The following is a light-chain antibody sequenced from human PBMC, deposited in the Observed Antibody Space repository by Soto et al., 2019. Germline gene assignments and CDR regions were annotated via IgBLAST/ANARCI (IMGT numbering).Light chain of an antibody. CDR3: QQSYTTPWT. CDR1: QNINNY. Sequence: DIHLTQSPSSLSASVGDRVTITCRASQNINNYLIWFQHKPGKAPKLLIYAASILQSGVPSRFSGTGSGTDFTLTISSLPPEDFATYSCQQSYTTPWTFGQGTKVEI. J-gene: IGKJ1*01. CDR2: AAS. V-gene: IGKV1-39*01.